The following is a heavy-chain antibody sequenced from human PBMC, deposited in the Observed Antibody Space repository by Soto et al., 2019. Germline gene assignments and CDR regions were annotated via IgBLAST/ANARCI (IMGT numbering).Heavy chain of an antibody. CDR2: IYASAST. J-gene: IGHJ4*02. CDR3: ARECMVIIPYYTAFDY. Sequence: SETLSLTCSVSGGSISPYYWSWIRQPAGKGLEWIGRIYASASTNSTPSLKSRVTMSVATSKNQFSLKLTSVTAADTATYYCARECMVIIPYYTAFDYWGQGTLVTVSS. D-gene: IGHD2-21*01. CDR1: GGSISPYY. V-gene: IGHV4-4*07.